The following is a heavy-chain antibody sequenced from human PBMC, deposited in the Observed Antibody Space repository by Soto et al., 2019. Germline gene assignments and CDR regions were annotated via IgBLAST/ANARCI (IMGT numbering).Heavy chain of an antibody. CDR3: ARAIMITFGGVIATTPITNWFDP. V-gene: IGHV4-34*01. J-gene: IGHJ5*02. CDR2: INHSGST. CDR1: GGSFSGYY. D-gene: IGHD3-16*02. Sequence: SETLSLTCAVYGGSFSGYYWSWIRQPPGKGLEWIGEINHSGSTNYNPSLKSRVTISVDTSKNQFSLKLSSVTAADTAVYYCARAIMITFGGVIATTPITNWFDPWGQGTLVTVS.